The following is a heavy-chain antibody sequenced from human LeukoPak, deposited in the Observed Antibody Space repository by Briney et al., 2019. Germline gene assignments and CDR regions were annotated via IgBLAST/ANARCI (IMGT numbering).Heavy chain of an antibody. Sequence: ASVKVSCKASGYTFTSYAMHWVRQAPGQRLEWMGWINAGNGNTKYSQKFRGRVTITRDTSASTAYMELSSLRSEDTAVYYCARGLNYYDSSGYYDHDYWGQGTLVTVSS. J-gene: IGHJ4*02. CDR2: INAGNGNT. CDR1: GYTFTSYA. D-gene: IGHD3-22*01. CDR3: ARGLNYYDSSGYYDHDY. V-gene: IGHV1-3*01.